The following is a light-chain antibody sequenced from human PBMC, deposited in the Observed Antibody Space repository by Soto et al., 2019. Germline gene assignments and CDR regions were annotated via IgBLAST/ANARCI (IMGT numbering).Light chain of an antibody. J-gene: IGKJ3*01. CDR2: AAS. CDR3: QHVYSTPFT. Sequence: NQMTQPPSSLSAFVGDRVTITCRPSQSISTYLTWYRQKPGKAPELLIYAASTLQSGVPSEFSGSGSGTDFSLTISSLQPEDFATYYCQHVYSTPFTFGPGTKVDIK. CDR1: QSISTY. V-gene: IGKV1-39*01.